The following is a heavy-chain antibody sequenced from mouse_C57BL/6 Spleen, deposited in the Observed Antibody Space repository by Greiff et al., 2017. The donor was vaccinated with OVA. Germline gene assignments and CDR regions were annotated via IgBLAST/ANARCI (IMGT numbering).Heavy chain of an antibody. CDR1: GYTFTSYW. Sequence: VQLQQPGAELVKPGASVKLSCKASGYTFTSYWMQWVKQRPGQGLEWIGEIDPSDSYTNYNQKFKGKATLTVDTSSSTAYMQLSSLTSEDSAVYYCARSSYYSKGGFAYWGQGTLVTVSA. CDR2: IDPSDSYT. D-gene: IGHD2-5*01. J-gene: IGHJ3*01. V-gene: IGHV1-50*01. CDR3: ARSSYYSKGGFAY.